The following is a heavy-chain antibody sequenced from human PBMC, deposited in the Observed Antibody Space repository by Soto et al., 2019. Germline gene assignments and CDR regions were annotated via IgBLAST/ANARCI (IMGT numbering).Heavy chain of an antibody. D-gene: IGHD1-20*01. CDR3: AREVYVTGNYYYYGMDV. J-gene: IGHJ6*02. V-gene: IGHV1-18*01. CDR2: ISAYNGNT. Sequence: QVQLVQSGAEVKKPGASVKVSCKASGYTFTSYGISWVRQAPGQGLEWLGWISAYNGNTNYAQKLQGRVTMPTDTSTSTAYMELRSLRSDDTAVYYCAREVYVTGNYYYYGMDVWGQGTTVTVSS. CDR1: GYTFTSYG.